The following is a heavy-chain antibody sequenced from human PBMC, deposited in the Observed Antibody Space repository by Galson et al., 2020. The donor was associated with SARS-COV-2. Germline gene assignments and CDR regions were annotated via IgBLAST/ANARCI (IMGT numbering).Heavy chain of an antibody. J-gene: IGHJ4*02. V-gene: IGHV3-15*01. D-gene: IGHD4-17*01. CDR2: VKSKTDGGTT. CDR1: GFTFSNAW. CDR3: TWTTVTLQWDF. Sequence: GGSLRLSCAASGFTFSNAWMSWVRQAPGKGLEWVGRVKSKTDGGTTDYAAPVKGRFIILRDDSKNTLYLQMDSLKTEDTAMYYCTWTTVTLQWDFWGQGTQVTVSS.